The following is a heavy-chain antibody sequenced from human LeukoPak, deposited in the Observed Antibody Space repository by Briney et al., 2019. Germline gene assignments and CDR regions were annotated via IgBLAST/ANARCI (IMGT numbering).Heavy chain of an antibody. J-gene: IGHJ6*02. CDR2: ISYDGSSK. CDR3: AKVSDGDDFWSGYYYYYYYGMDV. Sequence: GGSLRLSCAASGFTFSSYGMHWVRQAPGKGLEWVAVISYDGSSKYYADSVKGRFTISRDNSKNTLYLQMNSLRAEDTAVYYCAKVSDGDDFWSGYYYYYYYGMDVWGQGTTVTVSS. V-gene: IGHV3-30*18. D-gene: IGHD3-3*01. CDR1: GFTFSSYG.